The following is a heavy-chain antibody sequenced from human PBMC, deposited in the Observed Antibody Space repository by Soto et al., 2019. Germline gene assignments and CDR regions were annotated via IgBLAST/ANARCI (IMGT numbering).Heavy chain of an antibody. CDR2: ISYDGSNK. J-gene: IGHJ4*02. CDR1: VFTFSRYG. V-gene: IGHV3-30*18. D-gene: IGHD2-21*02. Sequence: GALRLSCAASVFTFSRYGMHWVRQAPGKGLEWVAVISYDGSNKYYADSVKGRFTISRDNSKNTLYLQMNSLRAEDTAVYYCAKEKGDPVSNFDYWGQGTLVTVSS. CDR3: AKEKGDPVSNFDY.